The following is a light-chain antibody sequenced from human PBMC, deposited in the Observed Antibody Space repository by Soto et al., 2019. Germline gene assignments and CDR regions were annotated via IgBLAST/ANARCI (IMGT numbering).Light chain of an antibody. CDR2: DAS. Sequence: DIQMTQSPSTLSASVGDRVTITCRASQSISGWLAWYQQRPGKGPKLMIYDASRLESGVASSFSASGSRTEFTLTITILQPDDYATYYCHQYNSYSPWTFGQGTKVDI. CDR3: HQYNSYSPWT. V-gene: IGKV1-5*01. J-gene: IGKJ1*01. CDR1: QSISGW.